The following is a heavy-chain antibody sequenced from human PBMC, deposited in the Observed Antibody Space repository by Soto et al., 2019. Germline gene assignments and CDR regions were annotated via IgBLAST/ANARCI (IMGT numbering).Heavy chain of an antibody. J-gene: IGHJ5*02. D-gene: IGHD3-9*01. V-gene: IGHV3-23*01. CDR2: ISGSGGST. Sequence: GGSLRLSCAASGFTFSSYAMSWVRQAPGKGLEGVSAISGSGGSTYYADSVKGRFTISRDNSKNTLYLQMNSLRAEDTAVYYCARALPGYNWFDPWGQGTLVTVSS. CDR3: ARALPGYNWFDP. CDR1: GFTFSSYA.